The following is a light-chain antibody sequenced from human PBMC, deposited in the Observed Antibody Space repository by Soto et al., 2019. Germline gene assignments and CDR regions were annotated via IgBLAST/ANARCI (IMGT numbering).Light chain of an antibody. Sequence: EIVMTQSPATLSVSPGERDTLSCRASQSVSSNLAWYQQKPGQAPRLLIYGASTRATGIPARFSGSGSGTEFTLTISSLQSEDFAVYYCQQYNNWPDTFGQGT. J-gene: IGKJ1*01. CDR2: GAS. CDR1: QSVSSN. CDR3: QQYNNWPDT. V-gene: IGKV3-15*01.